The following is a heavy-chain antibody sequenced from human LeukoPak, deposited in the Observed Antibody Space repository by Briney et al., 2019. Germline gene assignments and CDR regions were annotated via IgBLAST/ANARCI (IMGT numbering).Heavy chain of an antibody. CDR2: IYYSGST. V-gene: IGHV4-59*08. D-gene: IGHD6-19*01. CDR1: GGSISSYY. CDR3: ARYSFVAGNWFDP. J-gene: IGHJ5*02. Sequence: SETLSLTCTVSGGSISSYYWSWIRQPPGKGLEWIGYIYYSGSTNYNPSLKSRVTISVDTSKNQFSLKLSSVTAADTAVYYCARYSFVAGNWFDPWGQGTLVTVSS.